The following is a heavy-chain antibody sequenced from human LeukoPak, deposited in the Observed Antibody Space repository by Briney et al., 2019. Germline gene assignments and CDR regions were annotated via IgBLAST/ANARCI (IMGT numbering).Heavy chain of an antibody. J-gene: IGHJ4*02. V-gene: IGHV3-48*03. CDR1: GFTFSAYE. CDR2: ISSTSNTI. D-gene: IGHD3-9*01. CDR3: ARDLTYGIDY. Sequence: GGSLRLSCAASGFTFSAYEMNWVRQAPGKGLEWVSYISSTSNTIYYADSVKGRFTIFRDNAKNSLFLRMNSLRAEDTALYYCARDLTYGIDYWGQGTLVTVSS.